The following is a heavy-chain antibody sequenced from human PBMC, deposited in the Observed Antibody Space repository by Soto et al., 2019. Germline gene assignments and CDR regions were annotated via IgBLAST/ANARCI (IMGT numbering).Heavy chain of an antibody. J-gene: IGHJ4*02. CDR1: GYTFTSYG. D-gene: IGHD3-22*01. CDR2: ISAYNGNT. Sequence: ASVKVSCKASGYTFTSYGISWVRQAPGQGLEWMGWISAYNGNTNYAQKLQGRVTMTTDTSTSTAYMELRSLRSDDTAVYYCARVGYYDSSGYYHTFDYWGQGTLVTVSS. CDR3: ARVGYYDSSGYYHTFDY. V-gene: IGHV1-18*01.